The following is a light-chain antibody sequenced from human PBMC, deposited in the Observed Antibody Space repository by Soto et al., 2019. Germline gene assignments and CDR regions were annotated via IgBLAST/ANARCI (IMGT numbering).Light chain of an antibody. CDR1: SSNIGGNS. CDR3: GSWDSSLSAYV. Sequence: QSVMTQPPSVSAAPGQRVTISCSGSSSNIGGNSVSWYQQLPGTAPKLLIYGDDKRPSGIPDRFSGSKSGTSATLGITGFQTGDEADYYCGSWDSSLSAYVFGTGTKVTVL. J-gene: IGLJ1*01. CDR2: GDD. V-gene: IGLV1-51*01.